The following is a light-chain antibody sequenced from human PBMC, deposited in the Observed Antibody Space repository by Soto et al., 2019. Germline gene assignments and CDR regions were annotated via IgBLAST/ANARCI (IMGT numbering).Light chain of an antibody. Sequence: DIQMTQSPSFVSASVGDRVTIACRASQGISTWVVWYQQKPGAAPKLLIHSSSNLQSGVPSRFSGSGSGTDFTLTISKLQSEDFAVYYCQQYHSWPITFGQGTRLEIK. CDR3: QQYHSWPIT. J-gene: IGKJ5*01. V-gene: IGKV1-12*01. CDR2: SSS. CDR1: QGISTW.